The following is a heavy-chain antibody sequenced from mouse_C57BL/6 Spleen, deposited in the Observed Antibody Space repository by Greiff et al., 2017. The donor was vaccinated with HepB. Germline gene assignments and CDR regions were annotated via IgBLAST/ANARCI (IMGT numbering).Heavy chain of an antibody. CDR1: GYTFTSYW. Sequence: QVQLQQPGAELVRPGSSVKLSCKASGYTFTSYWMPWVQQRPIQGLVWIGNIDPSYSDTHYNQKFKDKATLTVDKSSSIAYMQLSSLTSEDSAVYYCARRSDDGYYFCFAYWGQGTLVTVSA. J-gene: IGHJ3*01. D-gene: IGHD2-3*01. V-gene: IGHV1-52*01. CDR3: ARRSDDGYYFCFAY. CDR2: IDPSYSDT.